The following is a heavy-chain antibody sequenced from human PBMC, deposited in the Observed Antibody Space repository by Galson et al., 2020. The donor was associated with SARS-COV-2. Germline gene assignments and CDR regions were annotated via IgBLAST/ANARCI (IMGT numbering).Heavy chain of an antibody. CDR1: GGSFIGYS. CDR2: VDHIGST. CDR3: ARQLAAAGIIDY. D-gene: IGHD6-13*01. Sequence: SETLSLTCAVDGGSFIGYSWSWIRQSPGKGLEWIGEVDHIGSTNYNPSLKSRVTISVDTSKTQFSLNLSSVTAADTAVYYCARQLAAAGIIDYWGQGTRVAVSS. J-gene: IGHJ4*02. V-gene: IGHV4-34*01.